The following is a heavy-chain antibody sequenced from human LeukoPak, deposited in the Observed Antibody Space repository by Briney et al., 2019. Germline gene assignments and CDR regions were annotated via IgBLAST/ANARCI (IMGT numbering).Heavy chain of an antibody. CDR1: GGSFSGYY. V-gene: IGHV4-34*01. CDR2: INHSGST. CDR3: ARGRHDITMIVVVMTSVSYYLDV. D-gene: IGHD3-22*01. Sequence: MASETLSLTCAVYGGSFSGYYWSWIRQPPGKGLEWIGEINHSGSTNYNPSLKSRVTISVDTSKNQFSLKLRSVTAADTAVYYCARGRHDITMIVVVMTSVSYYLDVWGKGTTVTVS. J-gene: IGHJ6*03.